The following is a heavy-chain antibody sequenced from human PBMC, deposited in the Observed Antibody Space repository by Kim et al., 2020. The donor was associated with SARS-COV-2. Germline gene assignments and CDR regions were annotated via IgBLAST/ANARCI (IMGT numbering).Heavy chain of an antibody. D-gene: IGHD6-19*01. CDR3: ARDRGIAVDYNHFDY. CDR2: ISSSGTTI. Sequence: GGSLRLSCAASGFTFHDYYMSWIRQAPGKGLEWVSYISSSGTTIYYADSVKGRFTISRDNAKNSLYLQMNSLRAEDTAVYYCARDRGIAVDYNHFDYWGQGTLVTVSS. CDR1: GFTFHDYY. V-gene: IGHV3-11*01. J-gene: IGHJ4*02.